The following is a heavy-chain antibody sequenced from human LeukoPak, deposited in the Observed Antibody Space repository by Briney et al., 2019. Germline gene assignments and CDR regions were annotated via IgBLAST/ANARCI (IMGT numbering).Heavy chain of an antibody. CDR3: ARGRSTYYDILTGCLFDY. J-gene: IGHJ4*02. CDR2: INHSGST. V-gene: IGHV4-34*01. Sequence: SETLSLTCAVYGGSFSGYYWSWIRQPPGKGLEWIGEINHSGSTNYNPSLKSRVTISVDTSKNQFSLKLSSGTAADTAVYYCARGRSTYYDILTGCLFDYWGQGTLVTVSS. CDR1: GGSFSGYY. D-gene: IGHD3-9*01.